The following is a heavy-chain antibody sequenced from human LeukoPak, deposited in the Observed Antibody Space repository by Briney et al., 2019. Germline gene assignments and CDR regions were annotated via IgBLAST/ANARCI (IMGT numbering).Heavy chain of an antibody. D-gene: IGHD2-2*01. CDR1: GFTFSSYA. Sequence: GGSLRLSCAASGFTFSSYAMGWVRQAPGKGLEWVSDITISGGTTHFYSDSAKGRFTISRDNSKNTLYLEMNSLRAEDTAVYYCARHGRTTTSWQKPPFFWFDYWGQGTLVTVSS. J-gene: IGHJ4*02. CDR2: ITISGGTT. CDR3: ARHGRTTTSWQKPPFFWFDY. V-gene: IGHV3-23*01.